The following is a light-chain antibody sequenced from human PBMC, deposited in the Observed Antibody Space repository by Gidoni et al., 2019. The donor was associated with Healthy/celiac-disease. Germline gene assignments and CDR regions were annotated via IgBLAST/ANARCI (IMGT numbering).Light chain of an antibody. CDR2: SNT. V-gene: IGLV1-44*01. CDR1: SSNIGSHT. J-gene: IGLJ2*01. CDR3: AAWDDSLNAVV. Sequence: QSVLTKPPSASGTPGQRVTISCSGSSSNIGSHTVTWYQHPPGTAPKLLIYSNTQRPSGVPDRFSGSKSGTSASLAISGLQSEDEADYYCAAWDDSLNAVVFGGGTKLTVL.